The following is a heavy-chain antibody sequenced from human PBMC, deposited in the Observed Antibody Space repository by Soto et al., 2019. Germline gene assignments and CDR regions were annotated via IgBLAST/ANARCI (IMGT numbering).Heavy chain of an antibody. CDR3: ANDIIVIPGAKCLDY. CDR1: GYTSTNYG. Sequence: ASVKVSCKASGYTSTNYGMHWVRQAPGQRLEWMGWINAGSGNTKYSQKFQGRITITRDTSASTVYMELSSLRSEDTAVYYCANDIIVIPGAKCLDYWGQGALVTVSS. CDR2: INAGSGNT. J-gene: IGHJ4*02. V-gene: IGHV1-3*01. D-gene: IGHD2-2*01.